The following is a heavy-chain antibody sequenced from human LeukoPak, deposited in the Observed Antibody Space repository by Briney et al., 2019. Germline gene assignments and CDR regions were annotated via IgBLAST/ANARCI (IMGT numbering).Heavy chain of an antibody. J-gene: IGHJ3*02. V-gene: IGHV3-30-3*01. CDR2: ISHDGDNT. D-gene: IGHD3-3*01. Sequence: PGGSLRLSCEASGFAFGSYAMHWVRQAPGRGLEWVAVISHDGDNTNSGESVRGRFTLSRDNLKNTLYLQMNSLRGEDTALYYCATATIFGVVIYAFDIWGQGTMVTVSS. CDR3: ATATIFGVVIYAFDI. CDR1: GFAFGSYA.